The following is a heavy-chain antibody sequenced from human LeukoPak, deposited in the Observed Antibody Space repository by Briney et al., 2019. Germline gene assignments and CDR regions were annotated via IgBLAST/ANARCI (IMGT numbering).Heavy chain of an antibody. CDR2: IKQDGSEK. CDR1: GFTFSSYW. Sequence: GGSLRLSCAASGFTFSSYWMRWVRQAPGKGLEWVANIKQDGSEKYYVDSVKGRFTISRDKAKTSLYLQMNRLRAEDKAVYYCASYCSSTSCYLFAFDIWGQGTMVTVSS. V-gene: IGHV3-7*01. D-gene: IGHD2-2*01. J-gene: IGHJ3*02. CDR3: ASYCSSTSCYLFAFDI.